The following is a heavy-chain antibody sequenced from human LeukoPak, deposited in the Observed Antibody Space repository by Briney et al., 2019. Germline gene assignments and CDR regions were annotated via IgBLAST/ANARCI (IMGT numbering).Heavy chain of an antibody. D-gene: IGHD3-10*01. Sequence: PSETLSLTCAVYGGSFSGYYWSWIRQPPGKGLEWIGEINHSGSTNYNPSLKSRVTISVDTSKNQFSLKLSSVTAADTAVYYCARVWGMTYYYGSGSYSTFDYWGQGTTVTVSS. CDR1: GGSFSGYY. CDR2: INHSGST. V-gene: IGHV4-34*01. J-gene: IGHJ4*03. CDR3: ARVWGMTYYYGSGSYSTFDY.